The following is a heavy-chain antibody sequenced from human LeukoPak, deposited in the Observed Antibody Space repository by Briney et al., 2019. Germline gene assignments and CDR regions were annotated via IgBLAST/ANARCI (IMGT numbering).Heavy chain of an antibody. Sequence: VASLKVSCKASGYAFTSHDINWVRQATGQGLEWMGWMSPNTGKTGYASRFQGRVIMTSNPSISTAYLELSSLRSDDTAVYYCARTPTGSDIDYWGQGTLVTVSS. CDR3: ARTPTGSDIDY. CDR1: GYAFTSHD. V-gene: IGHV1-8*01. J-gene: IGHJ4*02. D-gene: IGHD3-10*01. CDR2: MSPNTGKT.